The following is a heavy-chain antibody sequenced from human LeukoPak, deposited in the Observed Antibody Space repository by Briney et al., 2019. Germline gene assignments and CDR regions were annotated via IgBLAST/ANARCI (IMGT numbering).Heavy chain of an antibody. Sequence: SETLSLTCAVYGGSFSGYYWSWIRQPPGKGLEWIGEINHSGSTNYNPSLKSLVTISVDTSKNQFSLKLSSVTAADTAVHYCASSPLRYCSSTSCHGRLDYWGQGTLVTVSS. V-gene: IGHV4-34*01. CDR2: INHSGST. D-gene: IGHD2-2*01. J-gene: IGHJ4*02. CDR3: ASSPLRYCSSTSCHGRLDY. CDR1: GGSFSGYY.